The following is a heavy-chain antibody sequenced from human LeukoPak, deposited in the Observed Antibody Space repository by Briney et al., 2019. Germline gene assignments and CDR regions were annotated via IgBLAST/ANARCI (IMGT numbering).Heavy chain of an antibody. Sequence: TSETLSLTCAVYGGSFSGYYWSWIRQPPGKGLEWIGEINHSGSTNYNPSLKSRVIISVDTSKNQFSLKLSSVTAADTAVYYCARLRRFYGSGSYYKGNAFDIWGQGTMVTVSS. CDR1: GGSFSGYY. D-gene: IGHD3-10*01. V-gene: IGHV4-34*01. CDR2: INHSGST. CDR3: ARLRRFYGSGSYYKGNAFDI. J-gene: IGHJ3*02.